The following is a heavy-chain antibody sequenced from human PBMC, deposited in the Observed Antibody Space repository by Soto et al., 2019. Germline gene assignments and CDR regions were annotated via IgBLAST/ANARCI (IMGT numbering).Heavy chain of an antibody. D-gene: IGHD2-2*01. CDR3: ALLVGYCSSNSCTGLDV. V-gene: IGHV1-69*13. Sequence: GASVKVSCKASGGSFSSNGFSWVRLAPGQGLEWMGGIIPIVNTPEYAQQFQGRVTRTADESTRTAYMELSSLAPEDTAIYYCALLVGYCSSNSCTGLDVWGQGTMVTVSS. J-gene: IGHJ6*02. CDR1: GGSFSSNG. CDR2: IIPIVNTP.